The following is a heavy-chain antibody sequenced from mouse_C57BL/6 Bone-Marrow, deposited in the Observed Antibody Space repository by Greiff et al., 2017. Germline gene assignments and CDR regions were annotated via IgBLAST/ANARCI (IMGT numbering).Heavy chain of an antibody. CDR3: ASAPHCAMDY. Sequence: EVKLMESGGGLVKPGGSLKLSCAASGYTFSDYGMHWVRQAPEKGLEWVAYISSDSSTIYYADTVKGRFTISRDNAKNTLFLQMTSLGSEDTAMYYCASAPHCAMDYWGQGTSVTVSS. CDR1: GYTFSDYG. J-gene: IGHJ4*01. CDR2: ISSDSSTI. V-gene: IGHV5-17*01.